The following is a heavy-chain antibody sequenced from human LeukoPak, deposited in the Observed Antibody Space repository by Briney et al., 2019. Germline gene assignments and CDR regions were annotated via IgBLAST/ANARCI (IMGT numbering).Heavy chain of an antibody. CDR3: ARILGPQSSTYYDFWSGYYFDY. V-gene: IGHV4-38-2*01. CDR2: IYHSGST. CDR1: GYSISSGYY. D-gene: IGHD3-3*01. J-gene: IGHJ4*02. Sequence: SETLSLTCAVSGYSISSGYYWGGIRQPPGKGLEWIGSIYHSGSTYYNPSLKSRVTISVDTSKNKFSLKLSSVTAADTAVYYCARILGPQSSTYYDFWSGYYFDYWGQGTLVTVSS.